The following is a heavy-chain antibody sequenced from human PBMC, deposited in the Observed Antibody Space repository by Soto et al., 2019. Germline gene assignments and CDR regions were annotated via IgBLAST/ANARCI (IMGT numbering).Heavy chain of an antibody. D-gene: IGHD3-22*01. J-gene: IGHJ6*02. CDR1: GGTFSSCA. Sequence: QVQLVQSGAEVKKPGSSVKVSCKASGGTFSSCAINWVRQAPGQGLEWMGGIIPMFGTTNYAQKFQGRVTITAAETTTTAYMELSRLRSEDTAVYYCARLPRGQNCYENSGYLTYSYGMDVWGQGTTVTVSS. CDR2: IIPMFGTT. V-gene: IGHV1-69*01. CDR3: ARLPRGQNCYENSGYLTYSYGMDV.